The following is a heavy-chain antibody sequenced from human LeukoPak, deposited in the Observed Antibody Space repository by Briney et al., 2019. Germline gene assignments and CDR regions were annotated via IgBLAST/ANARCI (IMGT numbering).Heavy chain of an antibody. D-gene: IGHD4-17*01. V-gene: IGHV3-7*01. Sequence: PGGSRRLSCAASGFTFSSYWMSWVRQAPGKGREWVANIKQDGSEKYYVDSVKGRFTISRDNANNSLYLQMNSLRAEDTAVYYCAREEDGDPYYFDYWGQGTLVTVSS. J-gene: IGHJ4*02. CDR2: IKQDGSEK. CDR3: AREEDGDPYYFDY. CDR1: GFTFSSYW.